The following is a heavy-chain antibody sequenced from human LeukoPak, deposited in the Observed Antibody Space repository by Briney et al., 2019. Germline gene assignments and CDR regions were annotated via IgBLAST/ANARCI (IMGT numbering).Heavy chain of an antibody. V-gene: IGHV3-21*01. CDR3: ASGSYGSGFYYFYYMDV. CDR1: GSTFSSYN. J-gene: IGHJ6*03. CDR2: ISSSSSYI. Sequence: GGSLRLSCAASGSTFSSYNMNWVRQAPGKGLEWVSFISSSSSYIYYADSVKGRFTISRDNAKNSVSLQMNSLRAEDTAVYYCASGSYGSGFYYFYYMDVWGKGTTVTVSS. D-gene: IGHD3-10*01.